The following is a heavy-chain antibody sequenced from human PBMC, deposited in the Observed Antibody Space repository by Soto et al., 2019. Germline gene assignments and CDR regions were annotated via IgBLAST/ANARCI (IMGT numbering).Heavy chain of an antibody. D-gene: IGHD5-12*01. J-gene: IGHJ4*02. V-gene: IGHV5-51*01. CDR1: GYSFSTYW. CDR2: IYPGDSDT. CDR3: ARHSLATQPGDY. Sequence: PGESLKISCKASGYSFSTYWIAWVRQRPGKGLDWMGIIYPGDSDTRYSPSFQGQVTISVDNSIDTAYLEWTTLGASDSAMYYCARHSLATQPGDYWGQGTRVTVSS.